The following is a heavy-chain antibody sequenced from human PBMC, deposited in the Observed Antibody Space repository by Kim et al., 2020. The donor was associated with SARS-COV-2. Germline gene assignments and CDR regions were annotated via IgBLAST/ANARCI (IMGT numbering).Heavy chain of an antibody. V-gene: IGHV4-59*13. J-gene: IGHJ4*02. CDR1: SGSFSYYY. CDR3: ARGPTRNFFDY. Sequence: SETLSLTCTVSSGSFSYYYWSWVRQPPGKALEWIGHIYYSGTTNYNPSLESRVTISLDTSKNHFSLQLTSVTAADTAAYYCARGPTRNFFDYWGQGSLVT. CDR2: IYYSGTT.